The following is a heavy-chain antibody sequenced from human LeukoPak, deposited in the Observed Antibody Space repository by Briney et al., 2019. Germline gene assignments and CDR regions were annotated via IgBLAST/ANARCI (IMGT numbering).Heavy chain of an antibody. Sequence: SVEVSCEASGYPLTGYYMQWVRQTPGQGLEWMGWINPNSGFTNYAQKFQGRVTMTRDTSISTAYMELSRLRCDDTAVYYCARLADCSSSRCRSFDYWGQGPLVTVSS. J-gene: IGHJ4*02. CDR2: INPNSGFT. D-gene: IGHD2-2*01. CDR3: ARLADCSSSRCRSFDY. V-gene: IGHV1-2*02. CDR1: GYPLTGYY.